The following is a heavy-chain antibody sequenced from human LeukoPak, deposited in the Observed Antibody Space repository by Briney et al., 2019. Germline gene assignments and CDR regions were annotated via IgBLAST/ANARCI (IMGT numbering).Heavy chain of an antibody. Sequence: GGSLRLSCAASGFTFSSYWMSWVRQAPGKGLEWVANIKKDGSEKYYVDSVKGRFTISRDNAKTSLYLQMNSLRAEDTALYYCAKDLSEGYDSSGYCHYWGQGTLVTVSS. CDR3: AKDLSEGYDSSGYCHY. CDR1: GFTFSSYW. CDR2: IKKDGSEK. J-gene: IGHJ4*02. V-gene: IGHV3-7*01. D-gene: IGHD3-22*01.